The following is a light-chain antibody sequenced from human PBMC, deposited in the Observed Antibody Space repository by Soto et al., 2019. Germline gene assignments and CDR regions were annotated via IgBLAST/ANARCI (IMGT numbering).Light chain of an antibody. CDR3: AAWDDSLNGFYV. Sequence: QSVLTQPPSASGTPGQRVTISCSGSSSNIGSNTVNWYQQLPGTAPKLLIHSNNQRPSGVPDRFSGSKSGTSASLAISGLQSEDEADYYCAAWDDSLNGFYVFGTGTQLTVL. J-gene: IGLJ1*01. CDR1: SSNIGSNT. V-gene: IGLV1-44*01. CDR2: SNN.